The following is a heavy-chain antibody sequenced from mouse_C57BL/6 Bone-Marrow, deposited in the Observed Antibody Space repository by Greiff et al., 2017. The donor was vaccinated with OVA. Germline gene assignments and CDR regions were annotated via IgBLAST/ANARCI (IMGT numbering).Heavy chain of an antibody. D-gene: IGHD2-13*01. J-gene: IGHJ4*01. CDR1: GFTFSDYY. CDR2: ISNGGGST. V-gene: IGHV5-12*01. Sequence: EVQLVESGGGLVQPGGSLKLSCAASGFTFSDYYMYWVRQTPEKRLEWVAYISNGGGSTYYPDTVKGRFTISRDNAKNTLYLQMSRLKSEDTAMYYCARHRGEKDYWGQGTSVTVSS. CDR3: ARHRGEKDY.